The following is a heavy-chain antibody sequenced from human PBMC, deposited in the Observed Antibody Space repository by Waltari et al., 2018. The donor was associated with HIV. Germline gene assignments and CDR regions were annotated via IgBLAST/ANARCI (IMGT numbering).Heavy chain of an antibody. CDR3: ARGQYYSMDV. J-gene: IGHJ6*02. Sequence: EVQLVESGGGLVQPGGSMMRSCAASGLPFSSYGRHWVGQPPGKGLVWVSGVNRDGSNTRYAYSVKGRSTISRDNAKNTLYLQINSLRVEDTAVYYCARGQYYSMDVWGQGTTVTVSS. V-gene: IGHV3-74*01. CDR2: VNRDGSNT. D-gene: IGHD3-10*01. CDR1: GLPFSSYG.